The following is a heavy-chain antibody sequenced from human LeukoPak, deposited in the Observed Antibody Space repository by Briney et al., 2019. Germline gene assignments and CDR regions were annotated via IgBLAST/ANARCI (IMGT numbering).Heavy chain of an antibody. D-gene: IGHD3-10*01. V-gene: IGHV4-30-4*08. J-gene: IGHJ4*02. CDR2: IYHSGST. CDR3: ARAHGSPSVRLFDY. CDR1: GFTFSSYS. Sequence: LRLSCAASGFTFSSYSMNWVRQPPGKGLEWIGYIYHSGSTYYNPSLKSRLTMSVDTSKNQFSLKVSSVTAADTAVYHCARAHGSPSVRLFDYWGQGTLVTVSS.